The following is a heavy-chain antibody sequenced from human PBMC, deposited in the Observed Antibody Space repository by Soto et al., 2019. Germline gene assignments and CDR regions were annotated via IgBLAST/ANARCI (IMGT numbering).Heavy chain of an antibody. CDR1: GVNFSSYS. V-gene: IGHV3-48*02. CDR2: ISSSSSTI. J-gene: IGHJ4*02. CDR3: ARDREYYDFWSGHAFDY. D-gene: IGHD3-3*01. Sequence: PGGSLRLSSAASGVNFSSYSMNWVRQAPGKGLEWVSYISSSSSTIYYADSVKGRFTISRDNAKNSLYLQMNSLRDEDTAVYYCARDREYYDFWSGHAFDYWGQGTLVTVSS.